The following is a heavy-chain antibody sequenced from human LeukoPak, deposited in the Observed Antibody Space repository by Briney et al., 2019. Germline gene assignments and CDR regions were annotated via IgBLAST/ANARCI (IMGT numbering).Heavy chain of an antibody. CDR2: INTNTGNP. D-gene: IGHD2-2*01. CDR1: GYTFTTYP. J-gene: IGHJ5*02. CDR3: ARAPIIVVPAGIGWFDP. Sequence: ASVKVSCKASGYTFTTYPMNWVRQAPGQGLEWMGWINTNTGNPTYAQGFTGRFVFSLDTSVSTAYLQISSLKAEDTAVYYCARAPIIVVPAGIGWFDPWGQGTLVTVSS. V-gene: IGHV7-4-1*02.